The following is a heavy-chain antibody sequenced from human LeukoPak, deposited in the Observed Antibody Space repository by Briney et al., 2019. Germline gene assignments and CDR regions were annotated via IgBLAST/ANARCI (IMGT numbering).Heavy chain of an antibody. D-gene: IGHD3-3*01. CDR1: GFTFSDYW. CDR2: IDSDGSST. CDR3: ARGFWIFGVVNDAFDI. V-gene: IGHV3-74*01. J-gene: IGHJ3*02. Sequence: PGGSRRLSCAASGFTFSDYWMHWVRQAPGKGLVWVSRIDSDGSSTSNADSVKGRFTISRDNATNTVYLQMNSLRAEGTAVYYCARGFWIFGVVNDAFDIWGQGTMVTVSS.